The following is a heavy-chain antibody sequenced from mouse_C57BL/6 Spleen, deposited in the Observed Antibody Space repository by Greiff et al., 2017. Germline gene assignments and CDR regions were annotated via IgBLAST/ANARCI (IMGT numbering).Heavy chain of an antibody. J-gene: IGHJ4*01. V-gene: IGHV2-6*03. CDR2: IWSDGST. Sequence: VQGVESGPGLVAPSQSLSITCTVSGFSLTSYGVHWVRQPPGKGLEWLVVIWSDGSTTYNSALKSSLSISKDNSKSQVFLKMNSLQTDDTAMYYCARGYYGSSYPLYYAMDYWGQGTSVTVSS. CDR1: GFSLTSYG. D-gene: IGHD1-1*01. CDR3: ARGYYGSSYPLYYAMDY.